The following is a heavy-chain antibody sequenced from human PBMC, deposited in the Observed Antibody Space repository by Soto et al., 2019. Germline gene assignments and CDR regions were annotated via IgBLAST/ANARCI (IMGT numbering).Heavy chain of an antibody. CDR2: ISYSGMA. CDR1: SDSVSNGGYF. V-gene: IGHV4-61*08. J-gene: IGHJ4*02. D-gene: IGHD3-10*01. CDR3: ARSGSDYSRYYFDY. Sequence: PLETLSLTCTVSSDSVSNGGYFWSWIRQPPGKGLEWIGYISYSGMANQSPSLRGRVSMSVDTSKNRFSLRLTSVTAADTAVYYCARSGSDYSRYYFDYWGQGTLVTVSS.